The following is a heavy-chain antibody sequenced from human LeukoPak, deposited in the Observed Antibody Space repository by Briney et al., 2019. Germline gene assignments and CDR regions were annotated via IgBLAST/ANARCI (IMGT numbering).Heavy chain of an antibody. Sequence: GGSLRLSCAASGFTVSSNYMSWVRQAPGKGLEWVSVIYSGGSTYYADSVKGRFTISRDNSKNTLYLQMNSLRAEDTAVYYCASPAAGRGAPGAFDIWGQGTMVTVSS. CDR3: ASPAAGRGAPGAFDI. CDR1: GFTVSSNY. CDR2: IYSGGST. V-gene: IGHV3-53*01. J-gene: IGHJ3*02. D-gene: IGHD6-13*01.